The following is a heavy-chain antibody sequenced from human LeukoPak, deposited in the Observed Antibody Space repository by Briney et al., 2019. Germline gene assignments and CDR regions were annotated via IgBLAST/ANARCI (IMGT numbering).Heavy chain of an antibody. CDR3: ARLLAARVTMVRGIITGSFDY. CDR1: GYSFTTYW. CDR2: ICPGDSDT. D-gene: IGHD3-10*01. V-gene: IGHV5-51*01. J-gene: IGHJ4*02. Sequence: GESLKISCKGSGYSFTTYWIGWVRQMPGKGLEWMGIICPGDSDTRYSPSFQGQVTFSADKSISTAYLQWGSLKASDTAMYYCARLLAARVTMVRGIITGSFDYWGQGTLVTVSS.